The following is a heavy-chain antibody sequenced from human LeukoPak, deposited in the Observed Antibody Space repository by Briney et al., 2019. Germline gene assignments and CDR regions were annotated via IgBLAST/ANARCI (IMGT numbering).Heavy chain of an antibody. J-gene: IGHJ4*02. CDR2: VNNDGSST. CDR1: GFSFSSYW. CDR3: ARSSYPYYFDY. Sequence: GGALRLSCGSSGFSFSSYWMHWVRQAPGKGLMWVSRVNNDGSSTTYADSVEGRFTISRDNARNTLYLQMNSLRAEDTAVYYCARSSYPYYFDYWGQGTLVTVSS. V-gene: IGHV3-74*01. D-gene: IGHD6-19*01.